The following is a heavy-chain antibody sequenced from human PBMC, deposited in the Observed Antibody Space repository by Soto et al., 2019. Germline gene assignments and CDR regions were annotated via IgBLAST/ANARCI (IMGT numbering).Heavy chain of an antibody. CDR3: VRDTSSGWYLKDH. J-gene: IGHJ4*02. CDR2: ISWNSGSI. Sequence: EVDLVESGGGLAQPGRSLRLSCVASGFTFDDHGMHWVRQIPGRGLEWVSGISWNSGSIGYAESVKGRFTIFRDNAKNSLYLEMNSLRQEDTALYYCVRDTSSGWYLKDHWGQGVQVSVSS. D-gene: IGHD6-19*01. CDR1: GFTFDDHG. V-gene: IGHV3-9*01.